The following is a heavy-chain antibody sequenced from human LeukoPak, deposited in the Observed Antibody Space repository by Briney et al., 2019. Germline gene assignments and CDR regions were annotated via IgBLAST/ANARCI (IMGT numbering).Heavy chain of an antibody. CDR1: GVSFSGYY. J-gene: IGHJ4*02. CDR2: INHSGST. V-gene: IGHV4-34*01. CDR3: ARTLGAAIDY. Sequence: SETLSLTCAVYGVSFSGYYWSWIRRPPGKGLEWIGEINHSGSTNYNPSLKSRVTISVDTSKNQFSLKLSSVTAADTAVYYCARTLGAAIDYRGQGTLVTVSS. D-gene: IGHD1-26*01.